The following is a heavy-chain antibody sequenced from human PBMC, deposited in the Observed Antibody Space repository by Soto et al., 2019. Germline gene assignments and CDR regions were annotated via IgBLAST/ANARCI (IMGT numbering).Heavy chain of an antibody. CDR3: AKVGTGSALYYLDV. CDR2: ISGSGFTT. CDR1: GFAFDNYG. Sequence: EVQVLESGGGLVQPGDSLRLSCVTSGFAFDNYGLTWVRQAPGKGLEWVSGISGSGFTTYYADSVKGRFTISKDMSKNTLYLQMNSLRAEDSALYYCAKVGTGSALYYLDVWGNGTTVTVS. D-gene: IGHD3-9*01. J-gene: IGHJ6*03. V-gene: IGHV3-23*01.